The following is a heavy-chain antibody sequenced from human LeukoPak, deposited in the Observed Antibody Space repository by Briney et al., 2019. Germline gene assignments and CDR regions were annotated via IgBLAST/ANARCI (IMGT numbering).Heavy chain of an antibody. V-gene: IGHV3-7*01. CDR1: EFMFSNYW. J-gene: IGHJ4*02. Sequence: GGSLRLSCAASEFMFSNYWMRWVRQAPGKGLEWVATIKQDGTDIYYTDSVKGRFIISRDNAKNALYVQMNSLRAEDTAVYYCVKPYYFGSASLNWGQGTLVTVSS. D-gene: IGHD3-10*01. CDR2: IKQDGTDI. CDR3: VKPYYFGSASLN.